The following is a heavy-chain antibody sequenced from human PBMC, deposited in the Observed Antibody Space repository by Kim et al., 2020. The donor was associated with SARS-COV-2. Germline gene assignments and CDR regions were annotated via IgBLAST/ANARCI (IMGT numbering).Heavy chain of an antibody. J-gene: IGHJ4*02. D-gene: IGHD3-22*01. Sequence: PTLKSRVTMSVDTSKNQFSLKLSSVTAADTAVYYCARTSPDYYDSSGYLLWGQGTLVTVSS. CDR3: ARTSPDYYDSSGYLL. V-gene: IGHV4-4*07.